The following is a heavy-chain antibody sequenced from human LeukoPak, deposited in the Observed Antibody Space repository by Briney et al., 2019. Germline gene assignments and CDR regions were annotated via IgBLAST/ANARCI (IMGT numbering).Heavy chain of an antibody. Sequence: GGSLRLSCAASGFTFSDYYMSWIRQAPGKGRERVSYISSSGSTIYYADSVKGRFTISRDNAKNSLYLQMNSLRAEDTAVYYCASRAGYSSGWYDYWGQGTLVTVSS. V-gene: IGHV3-11*01. D-gene: IGHD6-19*01. CDR1: GFTFSDYY. J-gene: IGHJ4*02. CDR3: ASRAGYSSGWYDY. CDR2: ISSSGSTI.